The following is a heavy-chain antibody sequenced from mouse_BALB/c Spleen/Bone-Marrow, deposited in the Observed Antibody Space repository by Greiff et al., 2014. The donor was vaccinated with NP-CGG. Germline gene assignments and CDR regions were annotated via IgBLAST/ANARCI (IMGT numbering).Heavy chain of an antibody. CDR1: GYTFTDNW. V-gene: IGHV1-69*01. Sequence: QVQLQQSGAELGMPGASVKMSCKASGYTFTDNWIYWVKQRPGQGLEWIGAIDTSDSYTNYNQKFMGKASLTVDASSSTAYMQVSSLTSDISAFNYCAREEHDFSLDNWGQETSVTVSS. CDR2: IDTSDSYT. D-gene: IGHD2-4*01. J-gene: IGHJ4*01. CDR3: AREEHDFSLDN.